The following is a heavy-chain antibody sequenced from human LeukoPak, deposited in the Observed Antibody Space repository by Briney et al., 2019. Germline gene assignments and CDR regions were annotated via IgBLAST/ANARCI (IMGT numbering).Heavy chain of an antibody. CDR2: IYSDGIST. V-gene: IGHV3-74*01. J-gene: IGHJ4*02. Sequence: GGSMRLSCAASGFTFSSYWMHWVRQAPGKGLVWVSRIYSDGISTSYADSVKGRFTISRDNAKNTLYLQMNSLKAEDTAIYYCAREGGSYSNYFDYWGQGTLVTVSS. CDR1: GFTFSSYW. D-gene: IGHD1-26*01. CDR3: AREGGSYSNYFDY.